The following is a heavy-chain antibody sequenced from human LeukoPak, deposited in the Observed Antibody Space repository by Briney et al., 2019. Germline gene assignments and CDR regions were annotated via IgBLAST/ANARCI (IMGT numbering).Heavy chain of an antibody. D-gene: IGHD3-10*01. CDR2: IYHSGST. CDR1: GSSISSGYY. J-gene: IGHJ5*02. CDR3: ARGRLWFGANWFNP. Sequence: SEPLSLPCTVSGSSISSGYYWGWVRQPPGKGLEWIGSIYHSGSTYYNPSLKRRVTISVDTSKNQFSLKLSSVTVADTAVYYCARGRLWFGANWFNPWGQGTLVTVSS. V-gene: IGHV4-38-2*02.